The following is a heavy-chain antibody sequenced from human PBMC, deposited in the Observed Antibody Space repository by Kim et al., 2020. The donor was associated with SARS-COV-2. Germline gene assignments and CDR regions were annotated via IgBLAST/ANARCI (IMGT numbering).Heavy chain of an antibody. V-gene: IGHV1-69*02. D-gene: IGHD3-16*02. CDR3: ARQLSVTDWYFDL. J-gene: IGHJ2*01. Sequence: YAQTFQGRVTITADKSTTTAYMELSSLRSEDTAVYYCARQLSVTDWYFDLWGRGTLVTVSS.